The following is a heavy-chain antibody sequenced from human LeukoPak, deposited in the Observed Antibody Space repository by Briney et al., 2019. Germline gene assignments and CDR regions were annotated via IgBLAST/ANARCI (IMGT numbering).Heavy chain of an antibody. CDR1: GFTVSSNY. CDR2: IYSGGST. CDR3: AKGQKAAASLPFDY. V-gene: IGHV3-53*01. J-gene: IGHJ4*02. D-gene: IGHD6-13*01. Sequence: GGSLRLSCAASGFTVSSNYMSWVRQAPGKGLEWVSVIYSGGSTYYADSVKGRFTISRDNSKNTLYLQMNSLRAEDTAVYYCAKGQKAAASLPFDYWGQGTQVTVSS.